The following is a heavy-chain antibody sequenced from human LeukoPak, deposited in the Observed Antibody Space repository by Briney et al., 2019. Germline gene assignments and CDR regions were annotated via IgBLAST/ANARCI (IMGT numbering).Heavy chain of an antibody. V-gene: IGHV4-31*03. D-gene: IGHD5-12*01. J-gene: IGHJ4*02. Sequence: SQTLSLTCTVSGGSISSGGYYWSWIRQHPEKGLEWIGYIYYSGSTYYNPSLKSRVTISVDTSKNQFSLKLSSVTAADTAVYYCARDRGPYSGYDSYYFDYWGQGTLVTVSS. CDR2: IYYSGST. CDR1: GGSISSGGYY. CDR3: ARDRGPYSGYDSYYFDY.